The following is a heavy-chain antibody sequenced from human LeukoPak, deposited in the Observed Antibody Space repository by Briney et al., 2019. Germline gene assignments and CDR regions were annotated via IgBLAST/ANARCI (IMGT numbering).Heavy chain of an antibody. V-gene: IGHV4-59*11. D-gene: IGHD6-19*01. CDR2: IYDSGST. J-gene: IGHJ5*02. Sequence: ASETLSLTCTVSGDSISSQYWSWIRQPPGKGLEWIAYIYDSGSTNYNTSLKSRVTISADTSKNQFSLKLNSVTAADTAVYYCAKGAGRYDHWGQGTLVTVSS. CDR1: GDSISSQY. CDR3: AKGAGRYDH.